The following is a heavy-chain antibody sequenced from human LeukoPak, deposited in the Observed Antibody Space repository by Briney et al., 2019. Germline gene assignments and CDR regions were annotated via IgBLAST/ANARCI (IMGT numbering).Heavy chain of an antibody. V-gene: IGHV3-23*01. J-gene: IGHJ4*02. D-gene: IGHD2-15*01. CDR1: GFTLSSSA. CDR2: ISNNGGYT. Sequence: GGSLRVSCAASGFTLSSSARRWVRQDPGKGLEWVSAISNNGGYTYYADSVQGRFTISRDNSKSTLCLQMNSLRAEDTAVYYCAKQLGYCSDGSCYFPYRGQGTLVTVSS. CDR3: AKQLGYCSDGSCYFPY.